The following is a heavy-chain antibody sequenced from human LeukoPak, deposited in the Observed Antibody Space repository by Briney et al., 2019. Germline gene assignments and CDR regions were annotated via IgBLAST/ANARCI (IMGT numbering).Heavy chain of an antibody. Sequence: GGSLRLSCAASGFTFSSYGMHWVRQAPGKGLEWVTFIQYDGSNKYYADSVKGRFTISRDNSKNTLLLQMNSLRAEDTAVYYCAKGINWGYYFDYWGQGTLVTVSS. V-gene: IGHV3-30*02. J-gene: IGHJ4*02. D-gene: IGHD7-27*01. CDR1: GFTFSSYG. CDR3: AKGINWGYYFDY. CDR2: IQYDGSNK.